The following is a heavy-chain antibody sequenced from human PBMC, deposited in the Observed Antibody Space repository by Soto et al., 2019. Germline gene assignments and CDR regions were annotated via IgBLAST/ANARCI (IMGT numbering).Heavy chain of an antibody. CDR1: GYNFPSSN. CDR2: MNAANGNA. Sequence: QERLVQSGAELRRPGASVKSSCRASGYNFPSSNVNGVRQASGQGPEWLGWMNAANGNAAFARDFQGRVTMTRDLSTDTAYLELGGMSSGDTAMYYCALAVGIGVTGLDLWGPGTFVTVS. D-gene: IGHD2-21*02. CDR3: ALAVGIGVTGLDL. J-gene: IGHJ5*02. V-gene: IGHV1-8*01.